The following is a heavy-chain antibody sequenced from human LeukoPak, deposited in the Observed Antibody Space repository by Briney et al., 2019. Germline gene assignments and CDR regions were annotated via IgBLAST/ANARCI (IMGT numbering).Heavy chain of an antibody. J-gene: IGHJ4*02. CDR3: ARLLRFEHYDPNEFDY. V-gene: IGHV4-39*01. D-gene: IGHD3-22*01. Sequence: KPSETLPLTCTVSGGPISSSRYYWGWIRQPPGKGLEWIGSIYYSGSTYYNPSLKSRVTISVDTSKNQFSLKLSSVTAADTAVYYCARLLRFEHYDPNEFDYWGQGTLVTVSS. CDR1: GGPISSSRYY. CDR2: IYYSGST.